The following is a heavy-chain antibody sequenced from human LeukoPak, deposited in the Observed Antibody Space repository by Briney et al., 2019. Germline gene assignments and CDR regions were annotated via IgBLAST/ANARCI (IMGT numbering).Heavy chain of an antibody. V-gene: IGHV1-69*10. CDR3: ARDPHVDTGMGNFDY. CDR2: IIPILGIA. D-gene: IGHD5-18*01. J-gene: IGHJ4*02. CDR1: AGTFSSYA. Sequence: SVTVSCKASAGTFSSYAISWVRQAPGRGIEWVEWIIPILGIANYTQKSQSRVTITADKSTSTAYIDLSSLRSEDTAVYSCARDPHVDTGMGNFDYWGQGTLVTVSS.